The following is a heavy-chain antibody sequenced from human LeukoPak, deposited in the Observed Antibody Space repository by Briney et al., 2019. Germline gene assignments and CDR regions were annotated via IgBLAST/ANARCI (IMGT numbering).Heavy chain of an antibody. CDR3: ARVKSYYYDTSDKDAFDI. D-gene: IGHD3-22*01. CDR1: GYTFTSHF. J-gene: IGHJ3*02. V-gene: IGHV1-46*01. Sequence: ASVKVSCKASGYTFTSHFMHWVRQAPGQGLEWMGIINPRGGSTSYTQKFQGRVTMTRDTSTSTVYMELSSLRSEDTAVYYCARVKSYYYDTSDKDAFDIWGQGTLVAVSS. CDR2: INPRGGST.